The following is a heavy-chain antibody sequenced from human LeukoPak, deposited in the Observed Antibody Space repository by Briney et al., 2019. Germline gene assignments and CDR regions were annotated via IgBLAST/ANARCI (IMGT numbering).Heavy chain of an antibody. D-gene: IGHD1-26*01. J-gene: IGHJ4*02. Sequence: GGSLRLSCAASGFTVSSNYMSWVRQAPGKGLEWVSVIYSGGSTYYADSVKGRFTISRDNSKNTLYLQMNSLRAEDTAVYYCAKGRSGSFLFDYWGQGTLVTVSS. CDR1: GFTVSSNY. CDR3: AKGRSGSFLFDY. CDR2: IYSGGST. V-gene: IGHV3-53*01.